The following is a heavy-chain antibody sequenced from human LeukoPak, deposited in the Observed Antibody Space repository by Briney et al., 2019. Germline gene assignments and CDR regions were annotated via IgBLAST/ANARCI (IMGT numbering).Heavy chain of an antibody. CDR2: IYYSGST. CDR1: GGSISSSSYY. Sequence: SETLSLTCTVSGGSISSSSYYWGWIRQPPGKGLEWIGSIYYSGSTYYNPSLKSRVTISVDTSKNQFSLKLSSVTAADTAVYYCARDVGASIIDYWGQETLVTVSS. D-gene: IGHD1-26*01. CDR3: ARDVGASIIDY. J-gene: IGHJ4*02. V-gene: IGHV4-39*07.